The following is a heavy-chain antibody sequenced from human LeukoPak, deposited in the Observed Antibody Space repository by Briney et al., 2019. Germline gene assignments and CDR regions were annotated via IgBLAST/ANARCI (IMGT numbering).Heavy chain of an antibody. CDR3: ARDRSGYKFDY. CDR2: IIPILGIA. CDR1: GGTFSSYA. J-gene: IGHJ4*02. D-gene: IGHD3-3*01. V-gene: IGHV1-69*04. Sequence: SVKVSCKASGGTFSSYAISWVRQAPGQGLEWMERIIPILGIANYAQKFQGRVTITADKSTSTAYMELSSLRSEDTAVYYCARDRSGYKFDYWGQGTLVTVSS.